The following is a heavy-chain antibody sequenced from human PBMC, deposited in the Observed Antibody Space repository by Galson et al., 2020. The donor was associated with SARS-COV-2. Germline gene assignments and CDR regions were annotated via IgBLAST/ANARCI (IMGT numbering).Heavy chain of an antibody. J-gene: IGHJ3*01. CDR3: ARESYYYDSSGYGP. CDR1: GGSISRGDYY. CDR2: IYYSGST. V-gene: IGHV4-30-4*01. D-gene: IGHD3-22*01. Sequence: SETLSLTCTVSGGSISRGDYYWSWIRQPPGKGLEWIGYIYYSGSTYYNPSLKSRVTISVDTSKNQFSLKLSSVTAADTAVYYCARESYYYDSSGYGPWGQGTMVTVSS.